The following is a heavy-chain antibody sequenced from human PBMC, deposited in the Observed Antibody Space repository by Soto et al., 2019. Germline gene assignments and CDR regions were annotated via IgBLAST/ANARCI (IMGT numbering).Heavy chain of an antibody. CDR2: ISYDGNKR. V-gene: IGHV3-30*03. J-gene: IGHJ4*02. D-gene: IGHD1-20*01. CDR3: TFGDNSFDY. Sequence: QVQLVESGGGVVQPGRSLRVSCAASGFTFSNYGINWVRQAPGKGLEWVAIISYDGNKREYGDSVKGRFTISRDNSKNTLYLQMNSLRVEDTAVYYCTFGDNSFDYWGQGTLVTVSS. CDR1: GFTFSNYG.